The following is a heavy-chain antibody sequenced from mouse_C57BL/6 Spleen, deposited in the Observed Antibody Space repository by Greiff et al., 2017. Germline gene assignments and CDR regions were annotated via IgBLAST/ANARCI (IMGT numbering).Heavy chain of an antibody. CDR2: IDPETGGT. V-gene: IGHV1-15*01. CDR1: GYTFTDYE. J-gene: IGHJ2*01. Sequence: VQLQQSGAELVRPGASVTLSCKASGYTFTDYEMHWVKQTPVHGLEWIGAIDPETGGTAYNQKFKGKAILTAYKSSSTAYMELRSLTSEDSAVYYCTPKLDYYGSLYFDYWGQGTTLTVSS. CDR3: TPKLDYYGSLYFDY. D-gene: IGHD1-1*01.